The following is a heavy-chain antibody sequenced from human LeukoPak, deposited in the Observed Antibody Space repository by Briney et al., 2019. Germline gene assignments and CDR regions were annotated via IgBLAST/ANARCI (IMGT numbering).Heavy chain of an antibody. J-gene: IGHJ6*03. Sequence: GGSLRLSCAASGFTFSDYYMSWIRQALGKGLEWVSYISSSGSTIYYADSVKGRFTISRDNAKNSLYLQMNSLRAEDTAVYYCAREYQPPIYYYYYYYMDVWGKGTTVTVSS. CDR2: ISSSGSTI. CDR3: AREYQPPIYYYYYYYMDV. V-gene: IGHV3-11*01. CDR1: GFTFSDYY. D-gene: IGHD3-3*02.